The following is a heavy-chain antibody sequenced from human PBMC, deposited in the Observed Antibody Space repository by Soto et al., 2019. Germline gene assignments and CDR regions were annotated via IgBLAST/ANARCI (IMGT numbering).Heavy chain of an antibody. V-gene: IGHV3-15*01. Sequence: GRSLPLSCAASGFPFIDALISCDSQAHGNGLQGIARIRSNCDGGTADLAAPVRGRFSISRDDSTDTLHLQLNSLQLDDTAVYFCSTALRRDSALGAYWGQGT. CDR3: STALRRDSALGAY. CDR1: GFPFIDAL. J-gene: IGHJ4*02. CDR2: IRSNCDGGTA. D-gene: IGHD3-16*01.